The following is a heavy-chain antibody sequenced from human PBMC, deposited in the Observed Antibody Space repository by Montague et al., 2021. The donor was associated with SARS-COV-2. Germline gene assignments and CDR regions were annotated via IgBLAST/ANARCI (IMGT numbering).Heavy chain of an antibody. Sequence: SETLSLTCAVYGESFSGYYWTWIRQPPGKGLEWIGEINHRGSTKYNPSLKSRVTISVDTSKNQFSLRLSSVTAADTAVYYCARGHQGTTMIVVVMLGERYYFDHWGQGTLVTVSS. V-gene: IGHV4-34*01. CDR2: INHRGST. CDR1: GESFSGYY. D-gene: IGHD3-22*01. J-gene: IGHJ4*02. CDR3: ARGHQGTTMIVVVMLGERYYFDH.